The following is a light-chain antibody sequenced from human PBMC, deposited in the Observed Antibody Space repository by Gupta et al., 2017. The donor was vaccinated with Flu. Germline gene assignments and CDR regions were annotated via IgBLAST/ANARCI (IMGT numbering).Light chain of an antibody. CDR1: ELGTKY. V-gene: IGLV3-1*01. CDR3: QAWFSYTAV. CDR2: LDD. J-gene: IGLJ3*02. Sequence: SYELSQPPSVSVSPGQTASITCSGDELGTKYTSWYHKKAGQSPILVIYLDDKRPSGIPGRFSGSASGDTATLTISGMQALDEGDYYCQAWFSYTAVFGGGTRLTVL.